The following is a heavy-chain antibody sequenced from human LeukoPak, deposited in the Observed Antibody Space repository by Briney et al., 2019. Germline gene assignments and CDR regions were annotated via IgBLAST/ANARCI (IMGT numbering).Heavy chain of an antibody. D-gene: IGHD2-15*01. J-gene: IGHJ5*02. CDR2: IIPIFGTA. CDR3: ARESGCSGGSCYPNWFDP. CDR1: GGTFSSYA. V-gene: IGHV1-69*01. Sequence: SVKVSCKASGGTFSSYAISWVRQAPGQGLEWMGGIIPIFGTANYAQKFQGRVTITADESTSTAYMGLSSLRSEDTAVYYCARESGCSGGSCYPNWFDPWGQGTLVTVSS.